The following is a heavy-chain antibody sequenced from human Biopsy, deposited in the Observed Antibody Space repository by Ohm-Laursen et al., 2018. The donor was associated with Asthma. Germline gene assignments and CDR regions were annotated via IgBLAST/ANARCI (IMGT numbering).Heavy chain of an antibody. CDR2: ISWNSRSI. V-gene: IGHV3-9*01. J-gene: IGHJ4*02. CDR1: GLNFEDYV. Sequence: SSLRLSCTASGLNFEDYVMHWVRQAPGKGLEWVSGISWNSRSIGYGDSVKGRFTTSRDNTKNSLYLQMNSLSPEDTAMYYCRALPTRTMYFDSWGQGTLVTVSS. CDR3: RALPTRTMYFDS. D-gene: IGHD4/OR15-4a*01.